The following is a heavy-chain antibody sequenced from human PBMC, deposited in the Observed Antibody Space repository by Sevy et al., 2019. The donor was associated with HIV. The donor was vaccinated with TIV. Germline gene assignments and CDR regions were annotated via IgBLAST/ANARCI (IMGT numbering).Heavy chain of an antibody. CDR2: INHSGST. Sequence: SETLSLTCAVYGGSFSDYYWNWIRQPPGKGLEWIGEINHSGSTNYNPTLKSRVTISVDTSKNQFSLKRNPVTAADTAVYYCARGKRVIIRGLIIAGGYYYFDNWGQGTLVTVSS. J-gene: IGHJ4*02. D-gene: IGHD3-10*01. CDR1: GGSFSDYY. V-gene: IGHV4-34*01. CDR3: ARGKRVIIRGLIIAGGYYYFDN.